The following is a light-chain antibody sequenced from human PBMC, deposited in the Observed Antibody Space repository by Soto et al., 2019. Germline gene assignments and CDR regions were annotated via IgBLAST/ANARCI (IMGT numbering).Light chain of an antibody. J-gene: IGLJ3*02. V-gene: IGLV2-18*02. CDR2: EVT. Sequence: QSALTQPPSVSGSPGQSVTISCTGTGSDFGRYNRVSWYQHPPGTAPKLLIYEVTNRPSGVPDRFAGSRSGNTASLTISGLPDEDAAYYCGGSFTTSGTWVLGGGTKLTVL. CDR3: GSFTTSGTWV. CDR1: GSDFGRYNR.